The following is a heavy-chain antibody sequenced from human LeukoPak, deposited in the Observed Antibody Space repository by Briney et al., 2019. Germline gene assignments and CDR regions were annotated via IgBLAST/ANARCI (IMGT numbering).Heavy chain of an antibody. CDR1: GFTFSSYS. CDR2: ISRSSSYI. Sequence: PGGSLRLSCAASGFTFSSYSMNWVRQAPGKGLEWVSSISRSSSYIYYADSVKGRFTISRDNAKNSLYLQMNSLRAEDTAVYYCARDWAAAGTDYYYYMDVWGKGTTVTISS. CDR3: ARDWAAAGTDYYYYMDV. V-gene: IGHV3-21*01. J-gene: IGHJ6*03. D-gene: IGHD6-13*01.